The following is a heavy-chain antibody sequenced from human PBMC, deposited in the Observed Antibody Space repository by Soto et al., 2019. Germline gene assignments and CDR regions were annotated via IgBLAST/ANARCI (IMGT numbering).Heavy chain of an antibody. Sequence: EVQLVESGGGLVQPGGSLRLSCAASGFTFSRYAMYWVSQAPGKGLGCVSAINSNGGSTYYANSVKGRFTISRDNSKNTLYLQMGRLRAEDMAVYYCARSGDNGYYFDYWGQGTLVTVSS. V-gene: IGHV3-64*01. CDR1: GFTFSRYA. CDR2: INSNGGST. CDR3: ARSGDNGYYFDY. J-gene: IGHJ4*02. D-gene: IGHD3-10*01.